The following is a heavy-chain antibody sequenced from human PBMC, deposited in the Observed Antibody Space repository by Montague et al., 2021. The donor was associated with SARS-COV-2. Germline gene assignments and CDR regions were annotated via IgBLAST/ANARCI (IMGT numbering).Heavy chain of an antibody. CDR3: ARVGYHDYVWGSYRPYQTDS. CDR1: GGSFSRNA. J-gene: IGHJ5*01. CDR2: IIPLFGTA. V-gene: IGHV1-69*13. Sequence: SVKVSCKASGGSFSRNAISWVRQAPGQGLDWMGGIIPLFGTANYAQKFQGRVTITADEPTSTAYMELSGLRSEDTAVYYCARVGYHDYVWGSYRPYQTDSWGQGTLVTVSS. D-gene: IGHD3-16*02.